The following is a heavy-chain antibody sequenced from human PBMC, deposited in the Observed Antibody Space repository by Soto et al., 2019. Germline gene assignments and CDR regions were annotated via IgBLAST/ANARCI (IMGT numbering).Heavy chain of an antibody. D-gene: IGHD2-15*01. J-gene: IGHJ6*02. CDR2: IRSKANSYAT. V-gene: IGHV3-73*02. CDR3: TRHLAYCSGCSCYSGYYYYGMDV. CDR1: GFTFSGSA. Sequence: EVQLVESGGGLVQPGGSLKLSCAASGFTFSGSAMHWVRQAYGKGLEWVGRIRSKANSYATAYAASVKGRFTISRDDSKNTAYLQMNSLKTEDTAVYYCTRHLAYCSGCSCYSGYYYYGMDVWGQGTTVTVSS.